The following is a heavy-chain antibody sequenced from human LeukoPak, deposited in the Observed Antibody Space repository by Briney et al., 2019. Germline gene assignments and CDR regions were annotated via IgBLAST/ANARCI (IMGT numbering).Heavy chain of an antibody. J-gene: IGHJ4*02. CDR3: ARGSDIVATFFIY. Sequence: ASVKVSCKASGYTFTGYYMHWVRQAPGQGLEWMGWINPNSGGTNYAQKFQGWVTMTRDTSISTAYTELSRLRSDDTAVYYCARGSDIVATFFIYWGQGTLVTVSS. D-gene: IGHD5-12*01. CDR2: INPNSGGT. CDR1: GYTFTGYY. V-gene: IGHV1-2*04.